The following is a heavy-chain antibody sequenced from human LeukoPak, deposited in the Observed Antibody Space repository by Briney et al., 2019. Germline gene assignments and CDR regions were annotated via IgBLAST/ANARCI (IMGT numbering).Heavy chain of an antibody. J-gene: IGHJ4*02. Sequence: SETLSLTCAVSGYSISSGYYWGWIRQPPGKGLEWIGSIHHSGSTYYNPSLKSRVTISVDTSKNQFSLKLSSVTAADTAVHYCARRIYCNTTSCYTDYFFDYWGQGTLVTVSS. CDR3: ARRIYCNTTSCYTDYFFDY. V-gene: IGHV4-38-2*01. CDR1: GYSISSGYY. D-gene: IGHD2-2*02. CDR2: IHHSGST.